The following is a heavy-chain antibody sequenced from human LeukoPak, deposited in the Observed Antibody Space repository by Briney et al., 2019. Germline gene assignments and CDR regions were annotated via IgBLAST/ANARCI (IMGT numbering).Heavy chain of an antibody. CDR2: INPNSGGT. J-gene: IGHJ5*01. CDR3: ARFKRITMVRVPLDPNNWFDS. Sequence: ASVKVSCKASGYTFTGYYMHWVRQAPGQGLEWMGWINPNSGGTNYAQKFQGRVTMTRDTSISTAYMELSRLRSDDTAVYYCARFKRITMVRVPLDPNNWFDSWGQGTLVTVSS. CDR1: GYTFTGYY. D-gene: IGHD3-10*01. V-gene: IGHV1-2*02.